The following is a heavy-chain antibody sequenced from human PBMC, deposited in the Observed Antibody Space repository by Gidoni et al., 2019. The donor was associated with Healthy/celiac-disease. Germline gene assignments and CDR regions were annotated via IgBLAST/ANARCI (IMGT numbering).Heavy chain of an antibody. D-gene: IGHD2-15*01. CDR2: INSDGSST. Sequence: EVQLVESGGGLVQPGVSLRLSCAASCFTFSSYWMHWVRQVPGKGLVWVSRINSDGSSTSYADSVKGRFTISRDNAKNTLYLQMNSLRAEDTAVYYCAREGIVVAATPGDYWGQGTLVTVSS. J-gene: IGHJ4*02. V-gene: IGHV3-74*01. CDR3: AREGIVVAATPGDY. CDR1: CFTFSSYW.